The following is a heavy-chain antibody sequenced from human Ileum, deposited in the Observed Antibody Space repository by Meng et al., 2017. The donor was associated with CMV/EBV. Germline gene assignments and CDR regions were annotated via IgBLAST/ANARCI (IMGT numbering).Heavy chain of an antibody. CDR3: EREFPGNPMFDY. J-gene: IGHJ4*02. CDR1: AYSFTTYY. CDR2: LNPSGTT. D-gene: IGHD2-2*01. V-gene: IGHV1-46*01. Sequence: ASVKVACKASAYSFTTYYMHWVRQAPGQGLEWMGVLNPSGTTSYTQKFQGRGSMTRDTSTSTVYKELSSLRSEDTDVYYCEREFPGNPMFDYWGQGTLVTVSS.